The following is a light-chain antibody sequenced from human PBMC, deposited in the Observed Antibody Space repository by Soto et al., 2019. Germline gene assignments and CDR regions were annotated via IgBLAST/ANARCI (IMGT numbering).Light chain of an antibody. V-gene: IGKV3-20*01. CDR2: DAS. Sequence: EFVLTQSPGTLSLSPGERARLSCRASQTVRNNYLAWYQQKPGQAPKLLIYDASSRATGIPDRFSGGGSGTDFILTISRLEPEDFAVYYCQQYGNSFVGFGQGTKVDIK. CDR3: QQYGNSFVG. CDR1: QTVRNNY. J-gene: IGKJ1*01.